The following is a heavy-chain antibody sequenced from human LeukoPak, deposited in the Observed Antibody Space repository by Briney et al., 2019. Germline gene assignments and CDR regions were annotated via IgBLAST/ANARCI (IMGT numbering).Heavy chain of an antibody. V-gene: IGHV3-23*01. CDR2: ITGDTTYT. J-gene: IGHJ6*03. Sequence: GGSLRLSCAPSGFTFSVYAVTWVRRAPGRGLEWVSSITGDTTYTYYADSMKGRFTISRDNSKNTLYLQMSSLRAEDTAVYYCAKGTLSSSSYYMDVWGKGTTVTVSS. CDR1: GFTFSVYA. D-gene: IGHD2/OR15-2a*01. CDR3: AKGTLSSSSYYMDV.